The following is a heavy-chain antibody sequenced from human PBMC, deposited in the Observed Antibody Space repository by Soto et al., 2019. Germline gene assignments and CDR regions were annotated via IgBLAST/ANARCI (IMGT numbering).Heavy chain of an antibody. CDR3: AKDPNPSPYYYYYMDV. CDR2: ISGSGGST. J-gene: IGHJ6*03. Sequence: GGSLRLSCAASGFTFSSYAMSWVRQAPGKGLEWVSAISGSGGSTYYADSVKGRFTISRDNSKNTLYLQMNSLRAEDTAVYYCAKDPNPSPYYYYYMDVWGKGTTVTVSS. V-gene: IGHV3-23*01. CDR1: GFTFSSYA.